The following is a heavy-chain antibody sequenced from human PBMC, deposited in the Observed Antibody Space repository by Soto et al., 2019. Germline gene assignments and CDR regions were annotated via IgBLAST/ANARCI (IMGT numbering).Heavy chain of an antibody. Sequence: EVQLVESGGGLVQPGGSLRLSCAASGFTFSSYSMNWVRQAPGKGLEWVSYISSSSSTIYYADSVKGRFTISRDNAKNSLYLQMNSLRDEDTAVYYCARDRIDSSGWYHGGDYYFDYWGQGTLVTVSS. J-gene: IGHJ4*02. V-gene: IGHV3-48*02. CDR3: ARDRIDSSGWYHGGDYYFDY. CDR2: ISSSSSTI. D-gene: IGHD6-19*01. CDR1: GFTFSSYS.